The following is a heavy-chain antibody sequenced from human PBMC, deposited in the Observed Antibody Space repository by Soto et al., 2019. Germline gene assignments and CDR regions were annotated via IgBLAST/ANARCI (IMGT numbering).Heavy chain of an antibody. CDR3: AHRRWRRSRAYYFDF. Sequence: SETLSLTCTVSGVSIISYYWSWILQPPGKGLEWIGYIYYSGSTNYNPSLKSRVTISVDTSKNQFSLKLSSVTAADTAVYYCAHRRWRRSRAYYFDFCGQGTLVTVSS. CDR1: GVSIISYY. V-gene: IGHV4-59*01. D-gene: IGHD3-3*01. J-gene: IGHJ4*02. CDR2: IYYSGST.